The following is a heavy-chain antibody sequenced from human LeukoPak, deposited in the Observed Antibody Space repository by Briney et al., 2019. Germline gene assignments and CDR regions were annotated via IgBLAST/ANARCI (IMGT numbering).Heavy chain of an antibody. Sequence: PSETLSLTCAVYGGSFSGYYWSWIRQPPGKGLEWIGEINHSGSTNYNPSLKSRVTISVDTSKNQFSLKLSSVTAADTAVYYCATIRRGWAPYYFDYWGQGTLVTVSS. V-gene: IGHV4-34*01. J-gene: IGHJ4*02. CDR1: GGSFSGYY. D-gene: IGHD3-10*01. CDR2: INHSGST. CDR3: ATIRRGWAPYYFDY.